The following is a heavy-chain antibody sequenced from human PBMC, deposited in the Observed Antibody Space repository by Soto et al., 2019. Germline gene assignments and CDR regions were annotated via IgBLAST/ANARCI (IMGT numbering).Heavy chain of an antibody. V-gene: IGHV3-23*01. D-gene: IGHD6-19*01. J-gene: IGHJ4*02. Sequence: EVQLLESGGGLVQPGGSLRLSCAASGFIFSSFAMSWVRQAPGKGLEWVSTISSSGGSTYYADSVKGRFTISRDSSKITLYLQMNSLRAEDTAVYYCAKAKGQWLVLVDSWGQGTLVTVSS. CDR3: AKAKGQWLVLVDS. CDR2: ISSSGGST. CDR1: GFIFSSFA.